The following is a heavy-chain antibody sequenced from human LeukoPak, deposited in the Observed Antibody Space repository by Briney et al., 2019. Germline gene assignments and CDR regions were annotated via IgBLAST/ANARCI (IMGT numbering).Heavy chain of an antibody. CDR1: GFTFADYA. CDR2: IRSKSYGGTT. J-gene: IGHJ4*02. Sequence: GGSLRLSCTTSGFTFADYAMSWVRQAPGKGLEWLCFIRSKSYGGTTEYAASVKGRFTISRDDSKSIAYLKMNSLKTEDTAVYYCTTSVAPNWGQGTLVTVSS. V-gene: IGHV3-49*04. CDR3: TTSVAPN.